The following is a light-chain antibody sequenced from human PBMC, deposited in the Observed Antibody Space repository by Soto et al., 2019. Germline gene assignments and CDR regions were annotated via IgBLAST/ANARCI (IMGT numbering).Light chain of an antibody. CDR1: SSDVGAYNY. J-gene: IGLJ1*01. CDR3: SSYTSTDTLYV. V-gene: IGLV2-14*01. Sequence: QSALTQPTSVSGSPGQSITISCTGTSSDVGAYNYVSWYQRHPGKAPKLLIYEVNSRPSGVSNRFSGSKSGNTASLTISGLQAEDEADYYCSSYTSTDTLYVFGSGTKVTVL. CDR2: EVN.